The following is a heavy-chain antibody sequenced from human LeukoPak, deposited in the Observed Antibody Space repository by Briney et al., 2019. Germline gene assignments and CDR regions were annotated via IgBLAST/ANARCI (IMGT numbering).Heavy chain of an antibody. CDR3: ARDTGPPIQLERRGDAFDI. D-gene: IGHD1-1*01. J-gene: IGHJ3*02. Sequence: GGSLRLSCAASGFTFSNYWMSWVRQAPGKGLEWVANIKQDGSEKYYVDSVKGRFTISRDNAKNSLYLQMNSLRAEDTAVYYCARDTGPPIQLERRGDAFDIWGQGTMVTVSS. V-gene: IGHV3-7*01. CDR2: IKQDGSEK. CDR1: GFTFSNYW.